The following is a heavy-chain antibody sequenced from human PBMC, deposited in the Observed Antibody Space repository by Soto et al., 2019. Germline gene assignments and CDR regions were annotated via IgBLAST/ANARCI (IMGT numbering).Heavy chain of an antibody. Sequence: EVQLVESGGGLVQPGRSLRLSCAASGFTFDDYAMHWVRQAPGKGLEWVSGISWNSGSIGYADSVKGRFTISRDNAKNSLYLQMNSLRAEDTALYYCAKDMEYDILTHEMGDFDIWGQGTMVTVSS. CDR2: ISWNSGSI. V-gene: IGHV3-9*01. J-gene: IGHJ3*02. CDR3: AKDMEYDILTHEMGDFDI. D-gene: IGHD3-9*01. CDR1: GFTFDDYA.